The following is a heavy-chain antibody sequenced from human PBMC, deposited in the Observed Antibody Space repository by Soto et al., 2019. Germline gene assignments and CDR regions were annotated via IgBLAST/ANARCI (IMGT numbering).Heavy chain of an antibody. J-gene: IGHJ4*02. D-gene: IGHD6-19*01. CDR2: ISGSGGST. CDR3: ASRSSGWYFDY. V-gene: IGHV3-23*01. CDR1: GFTFSSYA. Sequence: EVQLLESGGGLVQPGGSLRLSCAASGFTFSSYAMNWVRQAPGKGLEWVSGISGSGGSTYYADSVKGRFTISRDNSKNPLYLQMTSLRAEDTAVYYCASRSSGWYFDYWGQGTLVTVSS.